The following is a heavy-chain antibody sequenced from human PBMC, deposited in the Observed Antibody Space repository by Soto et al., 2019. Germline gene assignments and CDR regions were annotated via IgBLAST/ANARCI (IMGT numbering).Heavy chain of an antibody. D-gene: IGHD3-22*01. CDR1: GYSLSSGSY. CDR3: ARVQVMVVADSTFDH. V-gene: IGHV4-38-2*01. J-gene: IGHJ4*01. Sequence: SETLYLTCAVSGYSLSSGSYCGWIRQPPGKGPERIASIYHGGTTFYNPSLKSRVTLSVDTSKNHYSLNLRSVTAADTAVYYCARVQVMVVADSTFDHWGPGILVTVSS. CDR2: IYHGGTT.